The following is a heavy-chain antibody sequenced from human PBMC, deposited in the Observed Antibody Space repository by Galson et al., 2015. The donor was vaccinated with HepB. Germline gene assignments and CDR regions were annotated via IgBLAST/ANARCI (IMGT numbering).Heavy chain of an antibody. CDR2: IIPIFGTA. V-gene: IGHV1-69*13. CDR1: GGTFSSYA. Sequence: SVKVSCKASGGTFSSYAISWVRQAPGQGLEWMGGIIPIFGTANYAQKFQGRVTITADESTSTAYMELSSLRSEDTAVYYCARDGVVDTAMVRTPPAAYYWGQGTLVTVSS. J-gene: IGHJ4*02. D-gene: IGHD5-18*01. CDR3: ARDGVVDTAMVRTPPAAYY.